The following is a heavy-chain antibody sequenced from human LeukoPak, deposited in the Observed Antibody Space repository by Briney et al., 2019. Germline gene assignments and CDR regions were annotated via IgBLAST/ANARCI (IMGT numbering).Heavy chain of an antibody. J-gene: IGHJ4*02. CDR1: GVSIRSHY. Sequence: PSETLSLTCTVSGVSIRSHYWIWIRQPPGKGLEWIGHISYSGSTNYNPSLKSRVTISVDTSKNQFSLRLSSVTAADTAVYYCARDGEGDEGWDYWGQGTLVTVSS. CDR3: ARDGEGDEGWDY. D-gene: IGHD7-27*01. V-gene: IGHV4-59*11. CDR2: ISYSGST.